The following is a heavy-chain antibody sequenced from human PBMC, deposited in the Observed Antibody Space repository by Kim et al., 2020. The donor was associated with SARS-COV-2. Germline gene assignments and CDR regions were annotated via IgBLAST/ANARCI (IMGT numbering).Heavy chain of an antibody. Sequence: GGSLRLSCAASGFTFSSYGMHWVRQAPGKGLEWVAVIWYDGSNKYYADSVKGRFTISRDNSKNTLYLQMNSLRAEDTAVYYCANFGGVYGSGSYHSLFFDYGMDVWGQGTTVTVSS. CDR3: ANFGGVYGSGSYHSLFFDYGMDV. J-gene: IGHJ6*02. V-gene: IGHV3-33*06. CDR1: GFTFSSYG. CDR2: IWYDGSNK. D-gene: IGHD3-10*01.